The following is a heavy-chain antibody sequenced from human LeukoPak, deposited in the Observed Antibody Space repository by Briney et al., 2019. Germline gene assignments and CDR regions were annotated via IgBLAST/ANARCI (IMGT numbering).Heavy chain of an antibody. CDR3: ARAVGMVVTV. D-gene: IGHD4/OR15-4a*01. V-gene: IGHV4-39*01. CDR1: GGSISSSSYY. CDR2: IYYSGST. Sequence: SETLSLTCTVSGGSISSSSYYWGWIRQPPGKGLEWIGSIYYSGSTYYNLSLKSRVTISVDTSKNQFSLKLSSVTAADTAVYYCARAVGMVVTVWGQGTLVTVSS. J-gene: IGHJ4*02.